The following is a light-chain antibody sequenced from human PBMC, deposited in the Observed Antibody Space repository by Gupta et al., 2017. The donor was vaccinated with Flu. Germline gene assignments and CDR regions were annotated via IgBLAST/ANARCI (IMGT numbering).Light chain of an antibody. CDR3: TSDASNNVVV. V-gene: IGLV2-8*01. CDR1: SSDIGGDIY. J-gene: IGLJ2*01. Sequence: SVTIPRTGTSSDIGGDIYVSWHQPHPANAHMLMIYEVSRRPAGLPGRFSASKSGNTASLTISGHTGEEEAYYYCTSDASNNVVVFGGGTKLTVL. CDR2: EVS.